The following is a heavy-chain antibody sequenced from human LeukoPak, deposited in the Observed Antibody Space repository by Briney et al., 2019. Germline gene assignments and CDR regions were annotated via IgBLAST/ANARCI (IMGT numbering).Heavy chain of an antibody. CDR3: ATIYYYGSGYYFDY. D-gene: IGHD3-10*01. V-gene: IGHV4-59*01. J-gene: IGHJ4*02. CDR1: GGSISSYY. CDR2: IYYSGST. Sequence: SETLSLTCTVSGGSISSYYWSWIRQPPGKGLEWIGYIYYSGSTNYNPSLKSRVTISVDTSKNQFSLKLSSVTAADTAVYYCATIYYYGSGYYFDYWGQGTLVTVSS.